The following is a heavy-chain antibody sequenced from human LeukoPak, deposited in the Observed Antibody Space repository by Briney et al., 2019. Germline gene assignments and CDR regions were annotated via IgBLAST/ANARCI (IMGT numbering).Heavy chain of an antibody. V-gene: IGHV3-23*01. Sequence: PGGTLRLSCAASGFTFTTYGMSWVRQAPGKGLEWVSAITGSGGSTYYADSVKGRFTISRDNSKNTLYLQMNSLRADDTAVYYCVKDHGWLLYSWGQGTLVTVSS. CDR3: VKDHGWLLYS. D-gene: IGHD3-9*01. CDR2: ITGSGGST. CDR1: GFTFTTYG. J-gene: IGHJ4*02.